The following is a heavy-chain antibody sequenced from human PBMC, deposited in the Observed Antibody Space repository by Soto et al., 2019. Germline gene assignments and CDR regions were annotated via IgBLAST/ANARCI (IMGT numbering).Heavy chain of an antibody. CDR3: ARGRDPYYDFLFYFDY. CDR1: GGSISSSSYY. D-gene: IGHD3-3*01. J-gene: IGHJ4*02. Sequence: QLQLQESGPGLVKPSETLSLTCTVSGGSISSSSYYWGWIRQPPGKGLEWIGSIYYSGSTYYNPSLKSRVTIYVDTSKNQFSLKLSSVTAADTAVYYCARGRDPYYDFLFYFDYWGQGTLVTVSS. V-gene: IGHV4-39*01. CDR2: IYYSGST.